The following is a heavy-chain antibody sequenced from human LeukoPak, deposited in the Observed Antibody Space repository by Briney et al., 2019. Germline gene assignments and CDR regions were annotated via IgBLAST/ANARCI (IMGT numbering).Heavy chain of an antibody. CDR3: ARGKKQWLDHDY. D-gene: IGHD6-19*01. CDR2: INHSGST. CDR1: GGSFSGYY. V-gene: IGHV4-34*01. Sequence: SETLSLTCAVYGGSFSGYYWSWIRQPPGKGLEWIGEINHSGSTNYNPSLKSRVTISVDTSKNQFSLKLSSVTAADTAVYYCARGKKQWLDHDYWGQGTLVTVSS. J-gene: IGHJ4*02.